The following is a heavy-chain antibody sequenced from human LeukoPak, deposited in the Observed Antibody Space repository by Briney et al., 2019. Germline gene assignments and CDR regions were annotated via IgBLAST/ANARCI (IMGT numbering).Heavy chain of an antibody. D-gene: IGHD6-13*01. CDR2: IYYSGST. CDR3: ARGEQQRRTYNWFDP. CDR1: GGSISSSSYY. V-gene: IGHV4-39*07. J-gene: IGHJ5*02. Sequence: SETLSLTCTVSGGSISSSSYYWGWIRQPPGKGLEWIGSIYYSGSTYYNPSLKSRVTMSVDTSKNQFSLKLSSVTAADTAVYYCARGEQQRRTYNWFDPWGQGTLVTVSS.